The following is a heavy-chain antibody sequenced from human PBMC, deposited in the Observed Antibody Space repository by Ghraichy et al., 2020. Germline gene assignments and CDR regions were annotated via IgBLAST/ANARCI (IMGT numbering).Heavy chain of an antibody. CDR3: AKNYRVRGEIGGGYT. J-gene: IGHJ5*02. CDR2: ISWKSGRI. D-gene: IGHD3-10*01. V-gene: IGHV3-9*01. Sequence: GGSLRLSCAASGFPFDDHAMRWVRQVPGKGLEWVSGISWKSGRIGYADSVKGRFTISRDNAKNSLYLQRNSLRAEDTALYYCAKNYRVRGEIGGGYTSAQGTLVTVSS. CDR1: GFPFDDHA.